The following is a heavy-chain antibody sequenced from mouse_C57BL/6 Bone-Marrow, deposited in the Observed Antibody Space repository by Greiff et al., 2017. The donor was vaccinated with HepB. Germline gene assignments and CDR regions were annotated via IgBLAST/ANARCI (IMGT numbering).Heavy chain of an antibody. Sequence: VKLQESGPGLVQPSQSLSITCTVSGFSLTSYGVHWVRQPPGKGLEWLGVIWSGGSTDYNAAFISRLSISKDNSKSQVFFKMNSQQADDTAIYYCAKNDGYYFWYFDVWGTGTTVTVSS. CDR2: IWSGGST. J-gene: IGHJ1*03. CDR3: AKNDGYYFWYFDV. CDR1: GFSLTSYG. D-gene: IGHD2-3*01. V-gene: IGHV2-4*01.